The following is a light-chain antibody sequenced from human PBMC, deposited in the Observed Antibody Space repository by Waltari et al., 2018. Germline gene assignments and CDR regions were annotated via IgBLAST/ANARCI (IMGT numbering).Light chain of an antibody. Sequence: QSALTQPASVSGSPGQPITISCTGTTSDVGISNFLSWYQQHPGRAPKLMIYEGNKRPSGLSDRFSGSKSGNTASLTISGLQAEDEADYYCCSYAGSGTFVFGGGTRLTVL. CDR3: CSYAGSGTFV. CDR2: EGN. CDR1: TSDVGISNF. J-gene: IGLJ3*02. V-gene: IGLV2-23*03.